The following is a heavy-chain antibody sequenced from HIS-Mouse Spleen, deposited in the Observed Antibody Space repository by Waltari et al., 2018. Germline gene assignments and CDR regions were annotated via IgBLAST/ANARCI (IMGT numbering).Heavy chain of an antibody. CDR1: GDTFTSYD. Sequence: QVQLVQSGAEVNKPGASVKVSCKASGDTFTSYDIYWLRQATGQGLEWMGWMNPNSGNTGYAQKFQGRVTMTRNTSISTAYMELSSLRSEDTAVYYCARGRARIVGADGYDYWGQGTLVTVSS. V-gene: IGHV1-8*01. D-gene: IGHD1-26*01. J-gene: IGHJ4*02. CDR3: ARGRARIVGADGYDY. CDR2: MNPNSGNT.